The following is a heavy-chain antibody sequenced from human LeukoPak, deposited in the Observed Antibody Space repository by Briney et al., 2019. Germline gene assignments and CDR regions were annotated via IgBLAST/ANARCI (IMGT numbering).Heavy chain of an antibody. Sequence: GGSLRLSCAASGFTFSSYSMNWVRQAPGKGLEWVSSISSSSSYIYYADSVKGRFTISRDNAENSLYLQMNSLRAEDTAVYYCARVPTGSGWTGYWGQGTLVTVSS. J-gene: IGHJ4*02. CDR2: ISSSSSYI. V-gene: IGHV3-21*01. CDR3: ARVPTGSGWTGY. D-gene: IGHD6-19*01. CDR1: GFTFSSYS.